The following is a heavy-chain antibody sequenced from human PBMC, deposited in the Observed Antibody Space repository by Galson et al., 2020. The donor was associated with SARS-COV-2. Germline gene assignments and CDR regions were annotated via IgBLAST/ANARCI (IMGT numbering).Heavy chain of an antibody. CDR2: FHYRENG. CDR1: GGSISRSSYS. J-gene: IGHJ2*01. Sequence: SPTCTVSGGSISRSSYSCGRTRQPAGKGLEWIGSFHYRENGYHNPSLKSRATVSVDTAKNQVSLKLSSVTAADTAGYYCARHRRNWYFDLGGRGTLVNVSS. V-gene: IGHV4-39*01. CDR3: ARHRRNWYFDL.